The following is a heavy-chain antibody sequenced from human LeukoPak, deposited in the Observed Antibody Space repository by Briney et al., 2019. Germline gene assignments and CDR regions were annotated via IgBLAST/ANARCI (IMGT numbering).Heavy chain of an antibody. CDR2: ISSSSNYI. D-gene: IGHD1-26*01. V-gene: IGHV3-21*01. Sequence: GGSLRLSCAASGFTFSTYNMDWVRQAPGKGLEWVSSISSSSNYIYYADSVKGRFTISRDNAKNSLYLQMNSLRAEDTDVYYCARGVGASAPDAFDIWGQGTRVTVSS. CDR3: ARGVGASAPDAFDI. CDR1: GFTFSTYN. J-gene: IGHJ3*02.